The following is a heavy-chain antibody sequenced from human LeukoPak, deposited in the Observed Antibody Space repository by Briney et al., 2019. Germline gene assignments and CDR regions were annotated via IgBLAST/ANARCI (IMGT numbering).Heavy chain of an antibody. D-gene: IGHD2-2*01. CDR2: ISAYNGNT. Sequence: GASVKVSCKASGYTFTSYGISWVRQAPGQGLEWMGWISAYNGNTNYAQKLQGRVTMTTDTSTSTAYMELRSLGSDDTAVYYCARVRRICPSSTSCHGSWFDPWGQGTLVTVSS. CDR1: GYTFTSYG. CDR3: ARVRRICPSSTSCHGSWFDP. J-gene: IGHJ5*02. V-gene: IGHV1-18*01.